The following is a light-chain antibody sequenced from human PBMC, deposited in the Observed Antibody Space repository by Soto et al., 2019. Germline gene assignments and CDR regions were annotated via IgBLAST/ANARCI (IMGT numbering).Light chain of an antibody. J-gene: IGLJ1*01. CDR1: SSDVGGYNY. Sequence: QSVLTQPRSVSGSPGQSVTISCTGTSSDVGGYNYVSWYQQHPGKAPKLMIYDVSKQPSGVPDRFSGSKSGNTASLTISGLHAEAESDYSCCSYAGSYVFGTGTKVTVL. V-gene: IGLV2-11*01. CDR2: DVS. CDR3: CSYAGSYV.